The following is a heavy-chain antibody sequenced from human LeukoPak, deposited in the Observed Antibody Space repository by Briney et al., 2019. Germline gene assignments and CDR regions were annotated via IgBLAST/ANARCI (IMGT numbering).Heavy chain of an antibody. V-gene: IGHV3-66*01. CDR1: GFTVSSNY. CDR2: IYSGGRT. CDR3: ARDLVVAGLAP. D-gene: IGHD3-22*01. Sequence: GGSLRLSCAASGFTVSSNYMHWVRQAPGKGLEWVSVIYSGGRTYYAESVKGRFTISRDSSTNTLFLQMNSLRAEDTAIYYCARDLVVAGLAPWGQGTLVLVSS. J-gene: IGHJ5*02.